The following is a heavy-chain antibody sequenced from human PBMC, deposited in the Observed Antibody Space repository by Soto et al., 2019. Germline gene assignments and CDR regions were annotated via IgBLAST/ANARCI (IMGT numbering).Heavy chain of an antibody. CDR2: INHSGST. Sequence: PSETLSLTCAVYGGSFSGYYWSWIRQPPGKGLEWIGEINHSGSTNHNPSLKSRVTISVDTSKNQCSLKLSSVTAADTAVYYCARGPFMITFGGVIVLGGRRKHHMDVWGQGTTVTVSS. D-gene: IGHD3-16*02. J-gene: IGHJ6*02. V-gene: IGHV4-34*01. CDR3: ARGPFMITFGGVIVLGGRRKHHMDV. CDR1: GGSFSGYY.